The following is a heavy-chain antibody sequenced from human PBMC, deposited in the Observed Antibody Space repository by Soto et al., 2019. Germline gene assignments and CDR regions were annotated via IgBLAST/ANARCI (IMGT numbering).Heavy chain of an antibody. D-gene: IGHD3-10*01. V-gene: IGHV3-23*01. CDR1: GFTFSSYA. J-gene: IGHJ6*02. CDR2: ISGSGGSK. Sequence: EVQLLESGGGLVQPGGSLRLSCAASGFTFSSYAMSWVRQAPGKGLEWVSAISGSGGSKYYADSVKGRFTISRDNSKNPLYLQMNSLRAEDTAVYYCATGRGVNFYYGMDVWGQGTTVTVSS. CDR3: ATGRGVNFYYGMDV.